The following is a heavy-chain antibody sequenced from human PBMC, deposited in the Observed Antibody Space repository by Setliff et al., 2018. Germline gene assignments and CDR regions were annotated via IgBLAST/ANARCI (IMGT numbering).Heavy chain of an antibody. J-gene: IGHJ6*03. D-gene: IGHD1-1*01. CDR1: GFTFSTFA. Sequence: GGSLRLSCAASGFTFSTFAMSWVRQAPGKGLEWVSHISGSGSSSSYADSVKGRFTISRDNARDTLYLQMNSLRADDTAVYYCARDREGDGNYYMDVWGKGTTVTVSS. V-gene: IGHV3-23*01. CDR3: ARDREGDGNYYMDV. CDR2: ISGSGSSS.